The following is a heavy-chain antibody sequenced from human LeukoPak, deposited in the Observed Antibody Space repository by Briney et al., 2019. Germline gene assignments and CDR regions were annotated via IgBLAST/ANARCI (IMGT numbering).Heavy chain of an antibody. D-gene: IGHD3-10*01. Sequence: TSETLSLTCTVSGYSISSGYYWGWIRQPPGKGLEWIGSGSTYYNPSLKSRVTISVDTSKNQFSLKLSSVAAADTAVYYCVGRRPDAFDIWGQGTMVTVSS. J-gene: IGHJ3*02. V-gene: IGHV4-38-2*02. CDR1: GYSISSGYY. CDR2: SGST. CDR3: VGRRPDAFDI.